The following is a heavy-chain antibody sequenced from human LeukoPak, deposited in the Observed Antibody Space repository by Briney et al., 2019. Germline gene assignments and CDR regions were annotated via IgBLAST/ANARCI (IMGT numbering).Heavy chain of an antibody. D-gene: IGHD2-15*01. Sequence: SETLSLTCTVSGGSISSSSYYWGWIRQPPGKGLEWIGSIYYSGSTYYNPSLKSRVTISVDTSKNQFSLKLSSVTAADTAVYYCARGLRPGWCSGGSCYRYYYYMDVWGKGTTVTVSS. CDR1: GGSISSSSYY. CDR2: IYYSGST. J-gene: IGHJ6*03. CDR3: ARGLRPGWCSGGSCYRYYYYMDV. V-gene: IGHV4-39*07.